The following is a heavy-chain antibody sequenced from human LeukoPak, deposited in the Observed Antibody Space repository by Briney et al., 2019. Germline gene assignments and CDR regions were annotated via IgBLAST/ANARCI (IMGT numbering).Heavy chain of an antibody. CDR3: VRVAFDGVLSL. CDR2: INPKSGDT. D-gene: IGHD2/OR15-2a*01. V-gene: IGHV1-2*04. J-gene: IGHJ4*02. CDR1: GYTFTPYY. Sequence: GASVKVSCKASGYTFTPYYIHWVRQAPGQGLEWMGWINPKSGDTKCAQKFQGWVNMTRDTSITTSYMELSRLRFDDTAVYYCVRVAFDGVLSLWGQGTLVTVSS.